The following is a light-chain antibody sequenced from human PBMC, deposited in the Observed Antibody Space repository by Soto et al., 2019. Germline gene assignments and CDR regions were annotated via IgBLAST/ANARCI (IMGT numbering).Light chain of an antibody. CDR1: QSVSSRY. CDR2: GAS. Sequence: EIVLTQSPGTLSLSPGERVTLSCRASQSVSSRYLAWYQQRPGQAPRLLIYGASSRATGIPDRFSGSGSGTDFSLTISRLEPEDFAVYYCQQYGSSGTFGQGTKVDIK. CDR3: QQYGSSGT. J-gene: IGKJ1*01. V-gene: IGKV3-20*01.